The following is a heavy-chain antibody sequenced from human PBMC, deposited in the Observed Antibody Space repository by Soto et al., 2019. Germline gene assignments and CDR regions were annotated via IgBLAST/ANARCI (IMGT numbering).Heavy chain of an antibody. CDR1: GFTFRSYW. CDR3: VRDRGDWLDP. Sequence: GGSLRLSCAASGFTFRSYWMHWVRQPPGKGLMWVSRIDTYGSATKYADSVEGRFTISRDNAKNTLYLQMNSLRAEDTAVYYCVRDRGDWLDPWGQGTLVTVSS. CDR2: IDTYGSAT. V-gene: IGHV3-74*01. D-gene: IGHD3-10*01. J-gene: IGHJ5*02.